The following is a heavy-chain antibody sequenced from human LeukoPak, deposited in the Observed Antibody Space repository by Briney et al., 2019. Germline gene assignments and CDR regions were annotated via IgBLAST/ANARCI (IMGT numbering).Heavy chain of an antibody. Sequence: GGSLRLSCTASGFTFGDYGMSWVRQAPGKGLEWVGFIRSKAYGGTTEYAASVKGRFTISRDDSKSIAYLQMNSLKTEDTAVYYCTRGMGVYWGQGTLVTVSS. CDR3: TRGMGVY. CDR1: GFTFGDYG. V-gene: IGHV3-49*04. J-gene: IGHJ4*02. CDR2: IRSKAYGGTT. D-gene: IGHD3-16*01.